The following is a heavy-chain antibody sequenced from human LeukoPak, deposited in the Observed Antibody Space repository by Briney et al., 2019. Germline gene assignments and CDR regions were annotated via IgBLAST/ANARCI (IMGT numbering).Heavy chain of an antibody. Sequence: GLEWMGGFDPEDGETIYAQKFQGRVTMTEDTSTDTAYMELSSLRSEDTAVYYCATVSTGARWGQGTLVTVSS. J-gene: IGHJ4*02. V-gene: IGHV1-24*01. D-gene: IGHD4-17*01. CDR3: ATVSTGAR. CDR2: FDPEDGET.